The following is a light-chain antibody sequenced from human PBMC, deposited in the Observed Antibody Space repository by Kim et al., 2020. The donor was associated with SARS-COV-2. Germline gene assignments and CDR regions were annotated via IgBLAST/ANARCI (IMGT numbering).Light chain of an antibody. CDR1: KLEQKY. CDR2: QDT. V-gene: IGLV3-1*01. J-gene: IGLJ2*01. Sequence: SYELTQPPSVSVSPGQTAIITCSGHKLEQKYASWYQQKPGQSPVLVIYQDTKRPSGIPERFPGSNSGNTATLTISGTQAMDEADYHCQAWDSHVLFG. CDR3: QAWDSHVL.